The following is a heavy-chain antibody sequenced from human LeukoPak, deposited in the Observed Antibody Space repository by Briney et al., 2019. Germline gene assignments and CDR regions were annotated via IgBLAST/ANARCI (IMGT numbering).Heavy chain of an antibody. V-gene: IGHV4-59*01. CDR3: ARVKDSSGWYARQDFDY. CDR1: GGSISSYY. CDR2: IYYSGST. D-gene: IGHD6-19*01. Sequence: SQTLSLTCTVSGGSISSYYWSWIRQPPGKGLEWIGYIYYSGSTNYNPSLKSRVTISVDTSKNQFSLKLSSVTAADTAVYYCARVKDSSGWYARQDFDYWGQGTLVTVSS. J-gene: IGHJ4*02.